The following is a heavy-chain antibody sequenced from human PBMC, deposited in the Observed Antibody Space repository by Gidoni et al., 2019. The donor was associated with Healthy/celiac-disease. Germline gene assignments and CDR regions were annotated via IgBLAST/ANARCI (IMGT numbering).Heavy chain of an antibody. CDR3: ARGVGAAAGTVGFDP. D-gene: IGHD6-13*01. J-gene: IGHJ5*02. Sequence: QVQLVQSGAAVKKPGSSVKVSCNASGGTFSSSAISWVRQGPGQGLAWMGGIIPTFGTANYAQKVQGRGTITADESTSTAYMELSSLRSEDTAVYYCARGVGAAAGTVGFDPWGQGTLVTVSS. CDR2: IIPTFGTA. CDR1: GGTFSSSA. V-gene: IGHV1-69*01.